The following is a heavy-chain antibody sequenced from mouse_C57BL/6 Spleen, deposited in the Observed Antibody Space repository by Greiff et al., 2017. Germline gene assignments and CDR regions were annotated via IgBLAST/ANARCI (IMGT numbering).Heavy chain of an antibody. CDR1: GYTFTSYW. D-gene: IGHD1-1*01. J-gene: IGHJ4*01. Sequence: EVMLVESGTVLARPGASVKMSCKTSGYTFTSYWMHWVKQRPGQGLEWIGAIYPGNSDTSYNQKFKGKAKLTAVTSASTAYMELSSLTNEDSAVYYCTRERDITTVVTRAMDYWGQGTSVTVSS. CDR3: TRERDITTVVTRAMDY. V-gene: IGHV1-5*01. CDR2: IYPGNSDT.